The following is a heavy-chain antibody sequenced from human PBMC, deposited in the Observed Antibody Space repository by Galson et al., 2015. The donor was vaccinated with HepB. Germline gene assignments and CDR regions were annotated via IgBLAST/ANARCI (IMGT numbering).Heavy chain of an antibody. Sequence: SVKVSCKASGGTFSSYTISWVRQAPGQGLEWMGRIIPILGIANYAQKFQGRVTITADKSTSTAYMELSSLRSEDTAVYYCARDVTGIAVAGGNWFDPWGQGTLVTVSS. D-gene: IGHD6-19*01. CDR3: ARDVTGIAVAGGNWFDP. J-gene: IGHJ5*02. CDR1: GGTFSSYT. V-gene: IGHV1-69*04. CDR2: IIPILGIA.